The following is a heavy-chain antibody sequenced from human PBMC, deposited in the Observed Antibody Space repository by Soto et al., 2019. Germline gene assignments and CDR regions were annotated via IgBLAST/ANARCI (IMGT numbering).Heavy chain of an antibody. CDR1: GYSFTSYW. CDR3: ARQGSNYRTRYYYYYYMDV. CDR2: IYPGDSDT. J-gene: IGHJ6*03. V-gene: IGHV5-51*01. D-gene: IGHD4-4*01. Sequence: GESLKISCKGFGYSFTSYWIGWVRQMPGKGLEWMGIIYPGDSDTRYSPSFQGQVTISADKSISTAYLQWSSLKASDTAMYYCARQGSNYRTRYYYYYYMDVWGKGTTVTVSS.